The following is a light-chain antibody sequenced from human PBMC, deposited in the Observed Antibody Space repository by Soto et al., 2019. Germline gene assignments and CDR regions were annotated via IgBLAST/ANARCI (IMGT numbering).Light chain of an antibody. CDR1: TNDVGGYNY. J-gene: IGLJ1*01. Sequence: QSALTQPAPVSGSPGQSITISCTGTTNDVGGYNYVSWYQQHPGKAPKLLIFEVSSRPSGVSNRFSGSKSGNTASLTISALQAEDEADYFCNSYTSSTSRPYVFGTGTKVTVL. CDR3: NSYTSSTSRPYV. V-gene: IGLV2-14*01. CDR2: EVS.